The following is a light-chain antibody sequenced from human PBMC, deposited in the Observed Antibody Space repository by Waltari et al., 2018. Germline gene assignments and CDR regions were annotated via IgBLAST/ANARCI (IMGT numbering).Light chain of an antibody. J-gene: IGLJ3*02. CDR3: SLYMGSGIWV. Sequence: QPVVTQEPSLSVSPGGTVTLTCALSSGSISSTSYATWYQQTPGQAPRTLVYKATSRSSGVPDRFSGSILGNKAALTITGARADDESDYYCSLYMGSGIWVFGGGTKLTVL. CDR1: SGSISSTSY. V-gene: IGLV8-61*01. CDR2: KAT.